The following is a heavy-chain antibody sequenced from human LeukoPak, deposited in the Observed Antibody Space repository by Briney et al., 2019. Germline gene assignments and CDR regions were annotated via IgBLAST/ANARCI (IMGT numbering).Heavy chain of an antibody. CDR3: AKDPSPRTMFGVATNTWFDP. V-gene: IGHV3-23*01. Sequence: GGSLRLSCAASGFTFSTTAMGWVRQAPGKGLEWLSVISGSGDNTVMSGSGENTYYADSVKGRFTISRDNSKNTLYLQMNSLRVEDTAVYYCAKDPSPRTMFGVATNTWFDPWGQGTLVTVSS. J-gene: IGHJ5*02. CDR1: GFTFSTTA. D-gene: IGHD3-3*01. CDR2: ISGSGDNTVMSGSGENT.